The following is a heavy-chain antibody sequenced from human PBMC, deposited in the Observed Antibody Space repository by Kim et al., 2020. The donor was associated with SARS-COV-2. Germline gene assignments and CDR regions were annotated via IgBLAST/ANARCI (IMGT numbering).Heavy chain of an antibody. CDR1: GFSFSSYG. V-gene: IGHV3-33*06. CDR2: IWYDGSNK. J-gene: IGHJ6*03. D-gene: IGHD6-25*01. CDR3: AKEGYTSDDYYMDA. Sequence: GGSLRLSCAASGFSFSSYGMHWVRQAPGNGLEWVAVIWYDGSNKYYVDSVKGRFTISRDNSKNTLYLQMNSLRAEDTAVYYCAKEGYTSDDYYMDAWGKG.